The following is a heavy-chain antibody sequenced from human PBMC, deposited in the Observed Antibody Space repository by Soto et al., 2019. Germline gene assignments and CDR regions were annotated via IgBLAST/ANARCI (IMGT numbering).Heavy chain of an antibody. J-gene: IGHJ5*02. D-gene: IGHD2-15*01. CDR1: GGYISSGGYY. CDR3: ARAGYYSVGSCLFPNWYNP. V-gene: IGHV4-31*03. Sequence: PSETLTLTCTVSGGYISSGGYYWSWIRQHPGKGLEWIGYIYYSGSTYYNPSLKSRVTISVDTSKSQFSLKLSSVTAADTAVYYCARAGYYSVGSCLFPNWYNPWGQGTLVTVSS. CDR2: IYYSGST.